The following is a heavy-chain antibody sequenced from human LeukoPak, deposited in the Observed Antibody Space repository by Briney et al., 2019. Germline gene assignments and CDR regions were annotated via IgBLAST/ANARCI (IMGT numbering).Heavy chain of an antibody. CDR1: GYTFTSYY. Sequence: ASVKVSCKASGYTFTSYYMHWVRQAPGQGLEWMGWINPNSGGTNYAQKFQGRVTMTRDTSISTAYMELSRLRSDDTAVYYCARASSGWYGTHFDYWGQGTLVTVSS. CDR3: ARASSGWYGTHFDY. CDR2: INPNSGGT. J-gene: IGHJ4*02. D-gene: IGHD6-19*01. V-gene: IGHV1-2*02.